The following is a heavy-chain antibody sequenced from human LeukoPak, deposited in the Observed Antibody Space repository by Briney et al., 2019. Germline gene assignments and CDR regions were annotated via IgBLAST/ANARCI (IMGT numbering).Heavy chain of an antibody. J-gene: IGHJ4*02. CDR2: IYYSGST. CDR1: GGSISSYY. Sequence: SETLSLTCTVSGGSISSYYWSWIRQPAGKGLEWIGYIYYSGSTNYNPSLKSRVTISVDTSKNQFSLKLSSVTAADTAVYYCARDVTDSSGSVFDYWGQGTLVTVSS. V-gene: IGHV4-59*12. D-gene: IGHD3-22*01. CDR3: ARDVTDSSGSVFDY.